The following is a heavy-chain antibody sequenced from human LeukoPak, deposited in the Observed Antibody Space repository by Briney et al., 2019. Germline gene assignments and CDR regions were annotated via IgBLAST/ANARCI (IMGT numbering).Heavy chain of an antibody. CDR1: GFTFSSYG. CDR3: AKDLAGASDY. J-gene: IGHJ4*02. V-gene: IGHV3-30*18. D-gene: IGHD1-26*01. Sequence: QPGRSLRLSCAASGFTFSSYGMHWVRQAPGKGLEWVAVISYDGSNKYYADSVKGRFTISRDNSKNTLYLQMNSLRAEDTAVYYCAKDLAGASDYWGQGTLVTVSS. CDR2: ISYDGSNK.